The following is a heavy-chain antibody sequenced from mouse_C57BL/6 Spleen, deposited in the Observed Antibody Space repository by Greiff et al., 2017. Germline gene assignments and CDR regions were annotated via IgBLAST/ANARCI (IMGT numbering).Heavy chain of an antibody. Sequence: EVKLVESGPGMVKPSQSLSLTCTVTGYSITSGYDWHWIRHYPGNKLEWMGYISYSGSTNYNPSLKSQISFTHDTAKNHFFLKLNSVTTEDTATDYCARVGTYDYDGGFAYWGQGTLVTVSA. CDR3: ARVGTYDYDGGFAY. J-gene: IGHJ3*01. CDR1: GYSITSGYD. CDR2: ISYSGST. V-gene: IGHV3-1*01. D-gene: IGHD2-4*01.